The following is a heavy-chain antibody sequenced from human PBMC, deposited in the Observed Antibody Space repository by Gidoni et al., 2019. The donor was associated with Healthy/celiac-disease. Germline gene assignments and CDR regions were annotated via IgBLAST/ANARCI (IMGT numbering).Heavy chain of an antibody. CDR1: GYTFTSSA. CDR3: ARDWGLRPPVGSAFDI. J-gene: IGHJ3*02. V-gene: IGHV7-4-1*02. Sequence: QVQLVQSGSELKKPGAPVKVSCKASGYTFTSSAMNWVRQAPGQGLEWMGWINTNTGNPAYAQCFTGRFVYSLDTSVSTAYLQISSLKAEDTAVYYCARDWGLRPPVGSAFDIWGQGTMVTVSS. D-gene: IGHD5-12*01. CDR2: INTNTGNP.